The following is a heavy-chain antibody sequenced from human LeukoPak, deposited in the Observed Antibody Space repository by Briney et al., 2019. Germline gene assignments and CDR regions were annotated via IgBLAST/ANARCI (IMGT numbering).Heavy chain of an antibody. V-gene: IGHV4-39*01. Sequence: SETLSLTCTVSSGSISSSSYYWGWIRQPPGKGLEWIGSIYYSGTTYYNPSLKSRVIISVDTSKNQFSLKLSSVTAADTAVYYCARLRDIVVIPAADANWFDPWGQGTLVTVSS. CDR2: IYYSGTT. J-gene: IGHJ5*02. CDR3: ARLRDIVVIPAADANWFDP. D-gene: IGHD2-2*01. CDR1: SGSISSSSYY.